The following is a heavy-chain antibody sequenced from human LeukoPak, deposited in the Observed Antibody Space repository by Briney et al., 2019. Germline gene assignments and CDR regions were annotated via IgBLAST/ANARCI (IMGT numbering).Heavy chain of an antibody. D-gene: IGHD3-16*02. J-gene: IGHJ3*02. CDR3: ARGMITFGGVIARAAFDI. V-gene: IGHV1-2*02. CDR2: INPNSGGT. CDR1: KYSFTNYW. Sequence: GESLKISCKGSKYSFTNYWIVWVRQAPGQGLEWMGWINPNSGGTNYAQKFQGRVTMTRDTSISTAYMELSRLRSDDTAVYYCARGMITFGGVIARAAFDIWGQGTMVTVSS.